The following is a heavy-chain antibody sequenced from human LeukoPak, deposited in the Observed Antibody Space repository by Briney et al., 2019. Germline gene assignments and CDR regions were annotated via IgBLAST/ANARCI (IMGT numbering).Heavy chain of an antibody. CDR3: ARDIAAAGLFFDY. Sequence: GGSLRLSCAASGFTFSSYWMSWVRQAPGKGLEWVANMRYDGSEKDYVDSVKGRFTISRDNAKNSLYLQMNSLRAEDTAVYYCARDIAAAGLFFDYWGQGTLVTVSS. CDR1: GFTFSSYW. CDR2: MRYDGSEK. D-gene: IGHD6-13*01. V-gene: IGHV3-7*01. J-gene: IGHJ4*02.